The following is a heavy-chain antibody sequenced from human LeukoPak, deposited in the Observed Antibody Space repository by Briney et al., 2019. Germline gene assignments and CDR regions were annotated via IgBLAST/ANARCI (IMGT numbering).Heavy chain of an antibody. Sequence: KPGGSLRLSCAASGFTFSGSAMHWVRQAPGKGLEWVPSISSSSSYIYYADSVKGRFTISRDNAKNSLYLQMNSLRAEDAALYCCARWGDRRGGVFDIWGQGTMVTVSS. J-gene: IGHJ3*02. CDR1: GFTFSGSA. D-gene: IGHD3-16*01. CDR3: ARWGDRRGGVFDI. V-gene: IGHV3-21*01. CDR2: ISSSSSYI.